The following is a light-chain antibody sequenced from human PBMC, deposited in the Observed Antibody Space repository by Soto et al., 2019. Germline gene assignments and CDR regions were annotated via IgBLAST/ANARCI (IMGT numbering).Light chain of an antibody. V-gene: IGKV1-39*01. Sequence: ITQSPSSLSAALGDRVTISCRASQSISTYLNWYQQKPGKAPKLLISAASSLQTGVPSRFSGTGSGTEFTLTISSLQPDDFATYYCQQYYRSSITFGQGTRLEI. CDR3: QQYYRSSIT. CDR2: AAS. J-gene: IGKJ5*01. CDR1: QSISTY.